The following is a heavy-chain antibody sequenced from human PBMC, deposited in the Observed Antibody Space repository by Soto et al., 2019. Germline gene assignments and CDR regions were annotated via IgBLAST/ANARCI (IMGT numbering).Heavy chain of an antibody. Sequence: PGESLKISCKGSGYSFTSYWIGWVRQMPGKGLELMGIIYPGDSDTRYSPSFQGQVTFSADKSISTAYLQWSSLKASDTAMYYCARTAAAGKYYYGMDVWGQGTTVTVSS. CDR2: IYPGDSDT. D-gene: IGHD6-13*01. CDR1: GYSFTSYW. J-gene: IGHJ6*02. V-gene: IGHV5-51*01. CDR3: ARTAAAGKYYYGMDV.